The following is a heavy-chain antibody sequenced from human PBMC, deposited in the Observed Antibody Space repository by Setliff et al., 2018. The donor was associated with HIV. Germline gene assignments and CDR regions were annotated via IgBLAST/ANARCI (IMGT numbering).Heavy chain of an antibody. J-gene: IGHJ6*02. CDR1: GDSIKNYF. CDR2: IYTTGSTTYSPSGST. CDR3: ARSPSYSSSFSYYYYSMDV. Sequence: PSETLSLTCTVSGDSIKNYFWNWIRQPAGKGLEWVGRIYTTGSTTYSPSGSTTYNPSLKSRVTMSVDTSKNQFSLKLSSVTAADTAVYYCARSPSYSSSFSYYYYSMDVWGQGTTVTVSS. D-gene: IGHD6-6*01. V-gene: IGHV4-4*07.